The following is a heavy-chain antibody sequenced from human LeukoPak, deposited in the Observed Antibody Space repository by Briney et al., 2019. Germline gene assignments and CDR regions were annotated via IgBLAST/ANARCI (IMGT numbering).Heavy chain of an antibody. CDR2: IYYSGST. V-gene: IGHV4-39*01. CDR1: GFTFSSYSMN. J-gene: IGHJ6*02. CDR3: ARQAVAGTSLDV. D-gene: IGHD6-19*01. Sequence: GSLRLSCAASGFTFSSYSMNWVRQAPGKGLEWIGSIYYSGSTYYNPSLKSRVTISVDTSKNQFSLKLSSVTAADTAVYYCARQAVAGTSLDVWGQGTTVTVSS.